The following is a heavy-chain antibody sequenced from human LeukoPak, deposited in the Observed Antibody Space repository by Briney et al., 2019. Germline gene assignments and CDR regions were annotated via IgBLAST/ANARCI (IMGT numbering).Heavy chain of an antibody. CDR3: AREEVRSFDN. J-gene: IGHJ4*02. CDR1: GFTFSGYW. D-gene: IGHD5-24*01. CDR2: IKQDGSEK. V-gene: IGHV3-7*03. Sequence: PGGSLRLSCAASGFTFSGYWMSWVRQAPGKGLEWVVNIKQDGSEKYYVDSVKGRFTISRDNAKNSLYLQMNNVRAEDTAVYYCAREEVRSFDNWGQGTLVTVSS.